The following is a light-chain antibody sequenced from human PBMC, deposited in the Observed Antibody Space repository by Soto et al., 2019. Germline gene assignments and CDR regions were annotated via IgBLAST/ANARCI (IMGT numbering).Light chain of an antibody. CDR1: SSNLGSHT. V-gene: IGLV1-44*01. J-gene: IGLJ1*01. CDR2: ANH. Sequence: QSVLTQPPSASGTPGQRVTISCSGSSSNLGSHTVNWYQQLPGTAPKLLIFANHQRPSGVPDRFSGSKSGTSASLAISGLQSEDEADYYCATWDDSLNGFYVFAAGTKLTVL. CDR3: ATWDDSLNGFYV.